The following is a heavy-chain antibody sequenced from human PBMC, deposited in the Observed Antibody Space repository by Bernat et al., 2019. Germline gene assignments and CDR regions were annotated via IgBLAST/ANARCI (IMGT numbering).Heavy chain of an antibody. Sequence: QVQLVESGGGVVQPGRSLRLSCAASGFTFRFYGMHWVRQAPGKGLEWVTAIQSDGTKEYYADSVKGRFTISRDDSKTTVYLQINSLRAEDTAVYFCGGESDTGGHYTRFDFWGQGTVVTV. J-gene: IGHJ3*01. D-gene: IGHD2-2*02. CDR1: GFTFRFYG. CDR2: IQSDGTKE. V-gene: IGHV3-33*01. CDR3: GGESDTGGHYTRFDF.